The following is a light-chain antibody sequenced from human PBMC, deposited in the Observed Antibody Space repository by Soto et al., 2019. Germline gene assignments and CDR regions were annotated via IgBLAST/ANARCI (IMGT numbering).Light chain of an antibody. CDR2: DAS. V-gene: IGKV3-11*01. Sequence: EIVLTQSPAPLSLSPGERATLSCSASQSVSTYLAWYQQKPGQAPRLLIYDASSRATGIPARFSGSGSGTEFTLTISSLEPEDFAVYYGQQRSSWPVTFGQGTRVEIK. CDR1: QSVSTY. J-gene: IGKJ1*01. CDR3: QQRSSWPVT.